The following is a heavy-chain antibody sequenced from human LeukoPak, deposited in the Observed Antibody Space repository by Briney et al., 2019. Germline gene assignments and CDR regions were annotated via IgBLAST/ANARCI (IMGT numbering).Heavy chain of an antibody. V-gene: IGHV3-30*18. CDR1: GFTFSSYG. CDR2: ISYDGSNK. CDR3: AKVLSSYFEY. J-gene: IGHJ4*02. Sequence: GGSLRLSCAASGFTFSSYGMHWVRKAPGKGLVGVAVISYDGSNKYYADSVKGRFTISRDNSKNTLYLQMNSLRAEDTAVYYCAKVLSSYFEYWGQGTLVTVSS.